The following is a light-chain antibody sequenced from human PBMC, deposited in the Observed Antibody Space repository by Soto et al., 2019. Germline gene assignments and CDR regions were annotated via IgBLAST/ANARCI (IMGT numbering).Light chain of an antibody. Sequence: QSVLTQPASVSGSPGQSIAISCTGTSSDVGGYNYVSWYQQYPGKAPKFMIYEVTNRPSGVSNRFSGSKSGNTASLTISGLQAEDEADYYCSSFTTSSTYVFGTGTKLTVL. V-gene: IGLV2-14*01. CDR1: SSDVGGYNY. CDR2: EVT. J-gene: IGLJ1*01. CDR3: SSFTTSSTYV.